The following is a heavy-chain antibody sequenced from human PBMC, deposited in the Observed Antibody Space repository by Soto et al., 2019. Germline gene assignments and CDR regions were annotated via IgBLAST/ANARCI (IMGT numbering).Heavy chain of an antibody. CDR1: GGSFSGYY. D-gene: IGHD3-10*01. CDR3: ARGGKRSSGSYYNPRYYYYYGMDV. J-gene: IGHJ6*02. Sequence: QVQLQQWGAGLLKPSETLSLTCAVYGGSFSGYYWSWIRQPPGKGLEWIGEINHSGSTNYNPSLKSRVTISVDTSKNQFSLKLSSVTAADTAVYYCARGGKRSSGSYYNPRYYYYYGMDVWGQGTTVTVSS. CDR2: INHSGST. V-gene: IGHV4-34*01.